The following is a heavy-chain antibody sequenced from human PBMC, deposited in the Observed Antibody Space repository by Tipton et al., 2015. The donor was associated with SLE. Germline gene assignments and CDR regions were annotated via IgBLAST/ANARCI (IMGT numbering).Heavy chain of an antibody. D-gene: IGHD2-15*01. CDR3: ARGPGLGVVVVTQSDWFDP. J-gene: IGHJ5*02. CDR1: GNSITSGYY. V-gene: IGHV4-38-2*01. Sequence: TLSLTCAVSGNSITSGYYWGWIRQPPGKGLEWIGEINHSGSTNYNPSLKSRVTISVDTSKNQFSLKLSSVTAADTAVYYCARGPGLGVVVVTQSDWFDPWGQGTLVTVSS. CDR2: INHSGST.